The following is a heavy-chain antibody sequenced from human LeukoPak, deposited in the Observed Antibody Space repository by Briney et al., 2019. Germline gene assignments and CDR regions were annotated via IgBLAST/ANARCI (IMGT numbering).Heavy chain of an antibody. CDR1: GFTFSTYS. J-gene: IGHJ4*02. CDR3: AKERFGGYAGTHFDY. Sequence: PGGSLRLSCAASGFTFSTYSMNWVRQAPGKGLEWVSAISGSGGSTYYADSVKGRFTISRDNSKNTLYLQMNSLRAEDTAVYYCAKERFGGYAGTHFDYWGQGTLVTVSS. D-gene: IGHD3-22*01. V-gene: IGHV3-23*01. CDR2: ISGSGGST.